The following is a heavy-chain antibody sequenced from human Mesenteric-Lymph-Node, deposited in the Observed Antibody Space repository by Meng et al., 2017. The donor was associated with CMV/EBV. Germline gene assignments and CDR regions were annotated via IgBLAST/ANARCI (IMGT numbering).Heavy chain of an antibody. Sequence: SETLSLTCTVSGGSVSSGSYYWSWIRQPPGKGLEWIGYIYYSGSTNYNPSLKSRVTISVDTSKNQFSLKLSSVTAADTAVYYCARVGGYYDSSGYLGYWGQGTLVTVSS. CDR2: IYYSGST. CDR3: ARVGGYYDSSGYLGY. D-gene: IGHD3-22*01. V-gene: IGHV4-61*01. CDR1: GGSVSSGSYY. J-gene: IGHJ4*02.